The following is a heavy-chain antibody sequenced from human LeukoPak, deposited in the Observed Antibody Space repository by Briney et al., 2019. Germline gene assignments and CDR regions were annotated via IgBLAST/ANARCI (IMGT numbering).Heavy chain of an antibody. Sequence: GGSLRLSCAVSGFTFSTYAMTWVRQAPGKGLEWVSTISGSGDSPYYADSVKGRFTISRDNSKNTLYLQMNSLRAEDTAVYYCAKSPFYYYYYYMEVWGEGTTVTVPS. CDR1: GFTFSTYA. CDR3: AKSPFYYYYYYMEV. CDR2: ISGSGDSP. V-gene: IGHV3-23*01. J-gene: IGHJ6*03.